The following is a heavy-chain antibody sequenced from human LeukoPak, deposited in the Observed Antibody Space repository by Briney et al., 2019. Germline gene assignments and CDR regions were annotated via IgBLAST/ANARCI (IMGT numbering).Heavy chain of an antibody. CDR3: ARDGYPKSAFDI. J-gene: IGHJ3*02. CDR2: IYHSGST. CDR1: GGSISSGGYY. V-gene: IGHV4-30-2*01. Sequence: SETLSLTCTVSGGSISSGGYYWSWIRQPPGKGLEWIGYIYHSGSTYYNPSLKSRVTISVDRSKNQFSLKLSSVTAADTAVYYCARDGYPKSAFDIWGQGTMVTVSS. D-gene: IGHD1-1*01.